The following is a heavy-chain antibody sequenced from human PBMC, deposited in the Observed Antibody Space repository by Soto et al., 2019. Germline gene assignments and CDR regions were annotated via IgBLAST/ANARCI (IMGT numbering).Heavy chain of an antibody. CDR2: ISGSGGST. V-gene: IGHV3-23*01. D-gene: IGHD2-2*01. Sequence: PGGSLRLSCAASGFTFSNYAVTWVRQAPGKGLEWVSTISGSGGSTYYADSVKGRSTISRDNSKNTLYLQMNSLGAEDTAVYYCAKAPAIILVPAAMGGDYWGQGTLVTVSS. J-gene: IGHJ4*02. CDR3: AKAPAIILVPAAMGGDY. CDR1: GFTFSNYA.